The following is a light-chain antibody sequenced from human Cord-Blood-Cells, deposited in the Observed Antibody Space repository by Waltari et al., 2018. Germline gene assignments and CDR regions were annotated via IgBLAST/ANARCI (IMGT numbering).Light chain of an antibody. V-gene: IGLV3-25*03. Sequence: SYELTQPPSVSVSPGQTARITCSGDALPKQNDYWYQQKPGQAPVLVIYKDSERPSGIPERFSGSSSGTTVTLTISGVQAEDEADYYCQSADSSGNWVFGGGTKLTVL. CDR3: QSADSSGNWV. J-gene: IGLJ3*02. CDR1: ALPKQN. CDR2: KDS.